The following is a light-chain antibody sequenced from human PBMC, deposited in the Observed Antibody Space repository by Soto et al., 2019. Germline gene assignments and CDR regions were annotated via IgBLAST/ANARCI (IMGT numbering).Light chain of an antibody. CDR1: SSDVGGYNY. J-gene: IGLJ2*01. Sequence: QSVLTQPRSVSGSPGQSVTISCTGTSSDVGGYNYVSWYQQHPGKAPKLMIYDVSKRPSGVPDRFSGSKSGNTASLTISGLQAEDEADYYCCSYAGSSSYVVCGGGTQLTVL. CDR3: CSYAGSSSYVV. V-gene: IGLV2-11*01. CDR2: DVS.